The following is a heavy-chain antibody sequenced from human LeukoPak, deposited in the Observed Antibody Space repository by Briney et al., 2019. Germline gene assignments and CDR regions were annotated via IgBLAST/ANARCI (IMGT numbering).Heavy chain of an antibody. J-gene: IGHJ4*02. Sequence: ASMQVSCKASGYSFTSYGITWVRQAPGQGLEWMGWISAYNGNTNYAQLLQGRVTMTTDTSTSTAYMELRSLRSDDTAVYYCARDYDRSGYYCYWGQGTLVTVSS. CDR2: ISAYNGNT. V-gene: IGHV1-18*01. D-gene: IGHD3-22*01. CDR1: GYSFTSYG. CDR3: ARDYDRSGYYCY.